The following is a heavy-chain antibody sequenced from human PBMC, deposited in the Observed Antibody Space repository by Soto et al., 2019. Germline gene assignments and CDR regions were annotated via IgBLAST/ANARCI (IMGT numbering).Heavy chain of an antibody. CDR2: INPMSGST. CDR1: GYTFTNYY. CDR3: ARDLLAGDF. J-gene: IGHJ4*02. Sequence: QVQLVQSGAEVKKPGASVKVSCRASGYTFTNYYIHWVRQAPGQGLEWMAIINPMSGSTNYAQNFQGIVTLTMDTSTTTVYMDLSSLRFEDTAVYFCARDLLAGDFWGQGTLVTVSS. D-gene: IGHD3-10*01. V-gene: IGHV1-46*01.